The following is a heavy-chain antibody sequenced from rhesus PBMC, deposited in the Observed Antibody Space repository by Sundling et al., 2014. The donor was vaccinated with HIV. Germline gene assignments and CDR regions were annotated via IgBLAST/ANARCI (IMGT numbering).Heavy chain of an antibody. D-gene: IGHD3-16*01. V-gene: IGHV4-173*01. CDR3: ARGRRYYSGDYFFDY. CDR1: GGSISGSF. J-gene: IGHJ4*01. Sequence: QVQLQESGPGLVKPSETLSLTCVVSGGSISGSFWNWIRQSPGKGLEWIGRISGSGGSTDYSPSLKSRVTISTDTSKNQFSLKVKSVTAADTAVYYCARGRRYYSGDYFFDYWGQGVLVTVSS. CDR2: ISGSGGST.